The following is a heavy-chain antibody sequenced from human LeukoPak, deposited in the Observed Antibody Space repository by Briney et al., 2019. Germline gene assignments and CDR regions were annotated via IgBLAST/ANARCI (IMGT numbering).Heavy chain of an antibody. D-gene: IGHD1-14*01. J-gene: IGHJ6*02. CDR2: ISGSGGST. CDR1: GFTFSSYA. Sequence: GGSLRLSCAATGFTFSSYAMSWVRQAPGKGLEWVSAISGSGGSTYYADSVKGRFTISRDNSKNTLYLQMNSLRAEDTAVYYCAKDVGPQTIYYYYGMDVWGQGTTVTVSS. V-gene: IGHV3-23*01. CDR3: AKDVGPQTIYYYYGMDV.